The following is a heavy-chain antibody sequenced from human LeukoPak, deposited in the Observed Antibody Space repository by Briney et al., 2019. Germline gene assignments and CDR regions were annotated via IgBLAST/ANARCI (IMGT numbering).Heavy chain of an antibody. CDR2: IYAGDSDT. CDR1: GYSFTSYW. D-gene: IGHD4-17*01. CDR3: ARQAGGDPAPSYLDY. V-gene: IGHV5-51*01. J-gene: IGHJ4*02. Sequence: GESLKISCKGSGYSFTSYWVGWVRQMPGKGLEWMGIIYAGDSDTRYSPSFQGQVTISADKSISTAYLQWSSLKASDTAMYYCARQAGGDPAPSYLDYWGQGTLVTVSS.